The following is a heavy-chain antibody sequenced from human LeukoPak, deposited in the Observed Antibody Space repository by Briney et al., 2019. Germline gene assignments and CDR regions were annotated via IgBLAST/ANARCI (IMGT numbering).Heavy chain of an antibody. J-gene: IGHJ5*02. CDR2: IHNSGNT. V-gene: IGHV4-59*01. Sequence: SETLSLTCTVSGGSISSYHWSWIRQPPGKGLKWIGYIHNSGNTNYNPSLQSRVTISLDLSKNQFSLRLNSVTVADTAVYYCARDPGTTSRTWKFDPWGQGTLVTVSS. D-gene: IGHD2-2*01. CDR1: GGSISSYH. CDR3: ARDPGTTSRTWKFDP.